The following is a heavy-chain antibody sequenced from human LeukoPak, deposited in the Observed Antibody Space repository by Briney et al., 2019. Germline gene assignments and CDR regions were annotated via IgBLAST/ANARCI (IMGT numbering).Heavy chain of an antibody. CDR3: ASGVTLGYCSSTSCSENAFDI. D-gene: IGHD2-2*01. V-gene: IGHV4-31*03. CDR1: GGSLSSGGYY. Sequence: SETLSLTCTVSGGSLSSGGYYWSWIRQHPGKGLEWIGYIYYSGSTYYNPSLKSRVTISVDTSKNQFSLKLSSVTAADTAVYYCASGVTLGYCSSTSCSENAFDIWGQGTMVTVSS. J-gene: IGHJ3*02. CDR2: IYYSGST.